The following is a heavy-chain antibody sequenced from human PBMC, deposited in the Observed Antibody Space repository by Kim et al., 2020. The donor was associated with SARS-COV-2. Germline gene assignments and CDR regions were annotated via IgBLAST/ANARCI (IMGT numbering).Heavy chain of an antibody. D-gene: IGHD3-22*01. CDR2: ISYDGSNK. V-gene: IGHV3-30*18. CDR1: GFTFSSYG. Sequence: GGSLRLSCTASGFTFSSYGMHWVRQAPGKGLEWVAVISYDGSNKYYADSVKGRFTISRDNSKNTLYLQMNSLRAEDTAVYYCAKDRRGRPYDSSGSKDEYYFDYWGQGTLVTVSS. J-gene: IGHJ4*02. CDR3: AKDRRGRPYDSSGSKDEYYFDY.